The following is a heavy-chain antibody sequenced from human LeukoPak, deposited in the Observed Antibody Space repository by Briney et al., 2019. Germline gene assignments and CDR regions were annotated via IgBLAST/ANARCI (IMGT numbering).Heavy chain of an antibody. CDR3: VTGHYDSRMYFEL. CDR1: GLTFSKYW. CDR2: IKFDGSLA. D-gene: IGHD3-22*01. Sequence: PGGSLRLSCTASGLTFSKYWVHWVRQAPGKGLVWVSQIKFDGSLASYADSVKGRFTISRDNAKNTVYLQMNSLGTEDTAVYYCVTGHYDSRMYFELWGRGALVTVSS. J-gene: IGHJ2*01. V-gene: IGHV3-74*01.